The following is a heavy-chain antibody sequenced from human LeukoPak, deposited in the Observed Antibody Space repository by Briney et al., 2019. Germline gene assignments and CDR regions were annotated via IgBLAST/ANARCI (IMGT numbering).Heavy chain of an antibody. CDR2: INSDGSST. V-gene: IGHV3-74*01. Sequence: GGSLRLSCAASGFTFSSYAMSWVRQAPGKGLVWVSRINSDGSSTSYADSVKGRFTISRDNAKNTLYLQMNSLRAEDTAVYYCARVGRYDIPPDYWGQGTLVTVSS. CDR3: ARVGRYDIPPDY. CDR1: GFTFSSYA. D-gene: IGHD3-9*01. J-gene: IGHJ4*02.